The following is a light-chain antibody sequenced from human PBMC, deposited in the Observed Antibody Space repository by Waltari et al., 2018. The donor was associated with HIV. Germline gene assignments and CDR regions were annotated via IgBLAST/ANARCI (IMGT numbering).Light chain of an antibody. V-gene: IGKV3-20*01. J-gene: IGKJ4*01. CDR3: QQYGSSLLT. CDR2: GAS. CDR1: QSVSSSY. Sequence: EIVLTQSPGTLSLSPGERATLSCRASQSVSSSYLAWYQQKRGPAPRLLIYGASSRATGIPDRFSGSGSGTDFTLTISRLEPEDFAVYYCQQYGSSLLTFGGGTKVEI.